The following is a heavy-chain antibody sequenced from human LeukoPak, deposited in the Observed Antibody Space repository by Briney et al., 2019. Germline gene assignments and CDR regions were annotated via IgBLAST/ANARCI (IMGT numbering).Heavy chain of an antibody. CDR3: ARDGPRPGYYGMDV. V-gene: IGHV3-33*01. Sequence: PGGSLRLSCAASGFTFSSYGMHWVRQAPGKGLEWVAVIWYDGSNKYYADSVKGRFTISRDNSKNTLYLQMNSLRAEDTAVYYCARDGPRPGYYGMDVWGQGTTVTVSS. CDR2: IWYDGSNK. D-gene: IGHD1-14*01. CDR1: GFTFSSYG. J-gene: IGHJ6*02.